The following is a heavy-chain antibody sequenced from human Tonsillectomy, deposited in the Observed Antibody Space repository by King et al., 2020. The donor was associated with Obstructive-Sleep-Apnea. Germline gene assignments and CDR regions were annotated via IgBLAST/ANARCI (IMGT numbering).Heavy chain of an antibody. V-gene: IGHV5-51*01. D-gene: IGHD2-15*01. CDR1: GYRFTSYW. CDR3: ASQDIVPGGPLRFNFYGIDV. J-gene: IGHJ6*02. Sequence: QLVQSGAEVKKPGGSLKISCKGSGYRFTSYWIGWVRQMPGKGLEWMGTIYPGDSDTRYSPSFQGQVTISADKSINTAYLQWSSLKASDTAIYYCASQDIVPGGPLRFNFYGIDVWGQGTTVTVSS. CDR2: IYPGDSDT.